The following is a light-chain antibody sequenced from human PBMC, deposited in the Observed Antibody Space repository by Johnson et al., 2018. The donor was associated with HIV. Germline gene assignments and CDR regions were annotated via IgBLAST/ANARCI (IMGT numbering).Light chain of an antibody. Sequence: QSVLTQPPSVSAAPGQEVTISCSGSSSNIGHNSVSWYQQFPGTAPKLLIYENNKRPSGIPDRFSGSKSGTSATLGITGLQTGDEADYYCGTWDSSLTPYVFVTGTKVTVL. CDR1: SSNIGHNS. V-gene: IGLV1-51*02. CDR3: GTWDSSLTPYV. CDR2: ENN. J-gene: IGLJ1*01.